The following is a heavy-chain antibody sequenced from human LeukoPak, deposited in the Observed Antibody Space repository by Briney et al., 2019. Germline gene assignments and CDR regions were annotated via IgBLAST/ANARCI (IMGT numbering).Heavy chain of an antibody. J-gene: IGHJ4*02. CDR1: GYSFTSYW. Sequence: GESLKISCKGSGYSFTSYWIGWVRQMPGKGLEWMGIIYPGDSDTRYSPSFQGHVTFSIDRSVNSAYLQWNSLKASDTAIYYCARTFCSGASCYSPYYFDFWGQGTQVTVSS. CDR2: IYPGDSDT. D-gene: IGHD2-15*01. V-gene: IGHV5-51*01. CDR3: ARTFCSGASCYSPYYFDF.